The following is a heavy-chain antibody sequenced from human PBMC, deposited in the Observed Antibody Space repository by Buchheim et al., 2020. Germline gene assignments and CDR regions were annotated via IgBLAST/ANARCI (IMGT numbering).Heavy chain of an antibody. D-gene: IGHD4-17*01. Sequence: EVQLLESGGGLIQPGGSLRLSCAASGFPFSSYAMSWVRQAPGKGLEWVSSFSGSSGTTYYADSVKGRFTISRDNSKNTLSLQMNSLRAGDTAVYYCAKETVTAGAGYYGMDVWGQGTT. CDR1: GFPFSSYA. V-gene: IGHV3-23*01. J-gene: IGHJ6*01. CDR2: FSGSSGTT. CDR3: AKETVTAGAGYYGMDV.